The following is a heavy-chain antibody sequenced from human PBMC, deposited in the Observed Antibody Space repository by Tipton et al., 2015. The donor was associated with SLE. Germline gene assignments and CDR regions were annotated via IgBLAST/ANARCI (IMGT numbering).Heavy chain of an antibody. CDR3: AKLRLDAFDI. J-gene: IGHJ3*02. D-gene: IGHD5-12*01. CDR1: GFTFDDYA. Sequence: RSLRLSCAASGFTFDDYAMHWVRQAPGKGLEWVSGISWNSGSIGYADSVKGRFTISRDDANNSLYLRMNSLRAEDTALYYCAKLRLDAFDIWGQGTMVTVSS. V-gene: IGHV3-9*01. CDR2: ISWNSGSI.